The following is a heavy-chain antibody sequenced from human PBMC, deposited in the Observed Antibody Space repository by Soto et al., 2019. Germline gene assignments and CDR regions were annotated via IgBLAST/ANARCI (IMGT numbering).Heavy chain of an antibody. CDR1: GYTFTSYD. CDR2: MNPNSGNT. CDR3: ARSERYYGSGSYQKGYYYYMDV. Sequence: ASVKVSCKASGYTFTSYDINWVRQATGQGLEWMGWMNPNSGNTGYAQKFQGRVTMTRNTSISTAYMELSSLRSEDTAVYYCARSERYYGSGSYQKGYYYYMDVWGKGTTVTVSS. J-gene: IGHJ6*03. D-gene: IGHD3-10*01. V-gene: IGHV1-8*01.